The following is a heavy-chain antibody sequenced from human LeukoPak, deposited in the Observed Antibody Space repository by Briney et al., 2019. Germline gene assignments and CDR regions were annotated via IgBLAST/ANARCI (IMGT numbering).Heavy chain of an antibody. CDR2: IYYSGST. J-gene: IGHJ5*02. V-gene: IGHV4-39*07. CDR1: GGSISSSSYY. CDR3: ARVGARLGYCINGVCYRGFDP. Sequence: SETLSLTCTVSGGSISSSSYYWGWIRQPPGKGLEWIGSIYYSGSTYYNPSLKSRVTISVDTSKNQFSLKLSSVTAADTAVYYCARVGARLGYCINGVCYRGFDPWGQGTLVTVSS. D-gene: IGHD2-8*01.